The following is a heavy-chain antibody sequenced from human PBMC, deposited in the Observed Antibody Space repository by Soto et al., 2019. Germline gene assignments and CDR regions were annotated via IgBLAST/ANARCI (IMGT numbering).Heavy chain of an antibody. D-gene: IGHD2-15*01. CDR2: IIPIFGTA. CDR1: GGTFSSYA. V-gene: IGHV1-69*12. CDR3: EIVVVVAATFGCVY. J-gene: IGHJ4*02. Sequence: QVQLVQSGAEVKKPGSSVKVSCKASGGTFSSYAISWVRQAPGQGLEWMGGIIPIFGTANYAQKFQGRVTITAAESTSTACMELSSLRSEDTAGYYCEIVVVVAATFGCVYWGQGALVTVSS.